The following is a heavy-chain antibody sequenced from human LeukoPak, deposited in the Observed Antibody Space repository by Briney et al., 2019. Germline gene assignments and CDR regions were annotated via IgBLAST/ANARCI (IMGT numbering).Heavy chain of an antibody. J-gene: IGHJ4*02. CDR1: GGSFSGYY. CDR2: INHSGST. D-gene: IGHD1-20*01. CDR3: ARGLDDLTRIPRGYYFDY. V-gene: IGHV4-34*01. Sequence: KPSETLSLTCAVYGGSFSGYYWSWIRQPPGKGLEWIGEINHSGSTNYNPSLKSRVTISVDTSKNQFSLKLSSVTAADTAVYYCARGLDDLTRIPRGYYFDYWGQGTLVTVSS.